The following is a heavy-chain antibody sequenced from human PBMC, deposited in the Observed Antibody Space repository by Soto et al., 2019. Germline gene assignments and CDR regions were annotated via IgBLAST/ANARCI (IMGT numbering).Heavy chain of an antibody. V-gene: IGHV3-73*02. J-gene: IGHJ4*02. CDR3: TRPEFSDMGARTY. CDR2: IRSKANSYAT. Sequence: EVQLMESGGGLVQPGGSLKLSCAASGFTFSGSAMHWVRQASGKGLEWVGRIRSKANSYATAYAASVKGRFTISRDDSKNTAYLQMNSLKTEDTAVYYCTRPEFSDMGARTYWGQGTLVTVSS. CDR1: GFTFSGSA. D-gene: IGHD1-26*01.